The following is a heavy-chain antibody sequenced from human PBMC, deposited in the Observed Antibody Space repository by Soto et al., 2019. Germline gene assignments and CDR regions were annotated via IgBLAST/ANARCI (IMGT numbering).Heavy chain of an antibody. D-gene: IGHD5-12*01. V-gene: IGHV3-9*01. Sequence: LRLSCAASGFTFDDYAMHWVRQAPGKGLEWVSGISWNSGSIGYADSVKCRFTISRDNAKNSLYLQMNSLRSEDTALYYCAKDKRYDLIPLVYLEYWGQGTLVHDSS. CDR2: ISWNSGSI. CDR3: AKDKRYDLIPLVYLEY. J-gene: IGHJ4*02. CDR1: GFTFDDYA.